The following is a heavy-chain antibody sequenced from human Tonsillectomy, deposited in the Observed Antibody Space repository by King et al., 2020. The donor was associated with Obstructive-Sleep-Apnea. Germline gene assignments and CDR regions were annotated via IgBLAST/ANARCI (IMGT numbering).Heavy chain of an antibody. CDR3: ARDYDSSGWLT. J-gene: IGHJ4*02. CDR1: VGSISSGDYY. Sequence: VQLQESGPGLVKPSQTLSLTCTVSVGSISSGDYYWSWIRQPPWKGLELIGYIYDSGSTYYNPSLNSRVTISVDTSKNQFSLKLSSVTAADTAVYYCARDYDSSGWLTWGQGTLVTVSS. D-gene: IGHD3-22*01. CDR2: IYDSGST. V-gene: IGHV4-30-4*01.